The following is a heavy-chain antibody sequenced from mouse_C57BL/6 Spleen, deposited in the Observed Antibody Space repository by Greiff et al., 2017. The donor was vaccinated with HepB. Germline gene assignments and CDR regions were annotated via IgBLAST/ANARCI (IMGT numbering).Heavy chain of an antibody. CDR3: TRYQLGKYY. Sequence: QVQLKESGAELVRPGASVTLSCKASGYTFTDDEMHWVKQTPVHGLEWIGAIDPETGGTAYNQKFKGKAILTADKSSSTAYMELRSLTSEDSAVYYCTRYQLGKYYWGQGTTLTVSS. CDR1: GYTFTDDE. J-gene: IGHJ2*01. V-gene: IGHV1-15*01. D-gene: IGHD4-1*02. CDR2: IDPETGGT.